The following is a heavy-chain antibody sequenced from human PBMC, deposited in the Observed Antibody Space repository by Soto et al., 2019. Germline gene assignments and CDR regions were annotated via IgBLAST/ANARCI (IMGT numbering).Heavy chain of an antibody. V-gene: IGHV3-33*01. CDR2: IWYDGSNK. CDR1: GFTFSSYG. CDR3: AREGIAARTLDY. J-gene: IGHJ4*02. D-gene: IGHD6-6*01. Sequence: QVQLVESGGGVVQPGRSLRLSCAASGFTFSSYGMHWVRQAPGKGLEWVAVIWYDGSNKYYADSVKGRFTISRDNSKNTLYLQMNSLRAEDTAVSYCAREGIAARTLDYWGQGTLVTVSS.